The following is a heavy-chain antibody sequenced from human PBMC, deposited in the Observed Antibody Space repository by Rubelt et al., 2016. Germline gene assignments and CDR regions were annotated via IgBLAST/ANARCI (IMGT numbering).Heavy chain of an antibody. Sequence: ISGSGGSTYYADSVKGRFTISRDNSKNTLYLQMNSLRAEDTAVYYCARDTVPAAMLYYYYGMDVWGQGTTVTVSS. V-gene: IGHV3-23*01. D-gene: IGHD2-2*01. J-gene: IGHJ6*02. CDR3: ARDTVPAAMLYYYYGMDV. CDR2: ISGSGGST.